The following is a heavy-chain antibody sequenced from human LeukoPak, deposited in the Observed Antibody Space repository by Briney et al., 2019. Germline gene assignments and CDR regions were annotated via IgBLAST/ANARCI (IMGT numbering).Heavy chain of an antibody. J-gene: IGHJ4*02. Sequence: PGGSLRLSCAASGFTFSTYAKSWVRQAPGKGLEWVSAISGSGGSTYYADSVKGRFTISRDNSKNTLYLQMNSLRAEDTAVYYCAKVPVLRYFDWLLYFDYWGQGTLVTVSS. V-gene: IGHV3-23*01. CDR1: GFTFSTYA. CDR3: AKVPVLRYFDWLLYFDY. D-gene: IGHD3-9*01. CDR2: ISGSGGST.